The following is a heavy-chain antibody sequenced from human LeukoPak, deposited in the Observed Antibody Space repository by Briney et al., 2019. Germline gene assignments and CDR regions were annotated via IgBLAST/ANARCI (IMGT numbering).Heavy chain of an antibody. CDR1: GGTFSSYA. V-gene: IGHV1-69*13. D-gene: IGHD6-19*01. CDR3: ARWYVRSSGWYLWAGYGMDV. J-gene: IGHJ6*02. Sequence: ASVKVSCKASGGTFSSYAISWVRQAPGQGLEWMGGIIPIFGTANYAQKFQGRVTITADESTSTAYMELSSLRSEDTAVYYCARWYVRSSGWYLWAGYGMDVWGQGTTVTVSS. CDR2: IIPIFGTA.